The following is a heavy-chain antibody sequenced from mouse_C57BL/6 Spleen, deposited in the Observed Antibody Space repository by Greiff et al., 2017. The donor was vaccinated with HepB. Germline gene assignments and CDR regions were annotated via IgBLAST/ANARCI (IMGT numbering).Heavy chain of an antibody. J-gene: IGHJ1*03. Sequence: EVKLVESGGGLVQSGRSLRLSCATSGFTFSDFYMEWVRQAPGKGLEWIAASRNKANDYTTEYSASVKGRFIVSRDTSQSILYLQMNALRAEDTAIYYCARDALITTVVAGYWYFDVWGTGTTVTVSS. V-gene: IGHV7-1*01. D-gene: IGHD1-1*01. CDR1: GFTFSDFY. CDR3: ARDALITTVVAGYWYFDV. CDR2: SRNKANDYTT.